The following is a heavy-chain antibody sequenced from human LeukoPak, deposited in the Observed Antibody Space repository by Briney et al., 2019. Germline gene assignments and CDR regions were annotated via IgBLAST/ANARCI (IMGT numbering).Heavy chain of an antibody. D-gene: IGHD6-13*01. Sequence: PSETLSLTCAVYGGSFSGYYWSWIRQPPGKGLEWIGEINHSGSTNYNPSLKSRVTISVDTSKNQFSLKLSSVTAADTAVYYCARGRYSSSWYCDAFDIWGQGTMVTVSS. V-gene: IGHV4-34*01. CDR2: INHSGST. J-gene: IGHJ3*02. CDR1: GGSFSGYY. CDR3: ARGRYSSSWYCDAFDI.